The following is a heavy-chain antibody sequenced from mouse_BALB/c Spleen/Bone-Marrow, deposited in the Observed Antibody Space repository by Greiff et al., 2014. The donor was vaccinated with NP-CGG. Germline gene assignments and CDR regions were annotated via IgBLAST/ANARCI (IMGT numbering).Heavy chain of an antibody. CDR2: IHPSDSKT. V-gene: IGHV1-61*01. CDR3: ARFYYYGSTYYYALDY. CDR1: GYSFSSYW. D-gene: IGHD1-1*01. J-gene: IGHJ4*01. Sequence: QVQLQQSGAELVRPGGSVKLSCKASGYSFSSYWMNWVKQRPGQGLEWIGMIHPSDSKTRLNQIFKDKATLTVDKSSSTAYMQLSSPTSEDSAVYYCARFYYYGSTYYYALDYWGQGTSVTVSS.